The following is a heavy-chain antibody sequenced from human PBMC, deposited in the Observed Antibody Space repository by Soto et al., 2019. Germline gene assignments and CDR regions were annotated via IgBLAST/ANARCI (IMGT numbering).Heavy chain of an antibody. D-gene: IGHD6-13*01. CDR1: GDSVSSNSAA. J-gene: IGHJ6*02. Sequence: PSQTLSLTCAISGDSVSSNSAAWNWIRQSPSRGLEWLGRTYYRSKWYNDYAVSVKSRITINPDTSKNQFSLQLNSVPPEDTAVYYCARDFGSLLPAISYYSYYATEGWGQGPTVTVSS. V-gene: IGHV6-1*01. CDR2: TYYRSKWYN. CDR3: ARDFGSLLPAISYYSYYATEG.